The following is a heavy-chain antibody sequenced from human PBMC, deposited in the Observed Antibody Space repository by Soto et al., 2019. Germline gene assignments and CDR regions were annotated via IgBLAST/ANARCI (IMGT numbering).Heavy chain of an antibody. D-gene: IGHD3-10*01. V-gene: IGHV3-74*01. Sequence: EVQLVESGGGLVQPGGSLRLSCAASGFTFSTYWMHWVRQAPGKGLVWVSRIKGDESNTNYADSVKGRFTISRDNAKNTLYLQMNSLRAEDTAMYYCARGALRAYYLDYWGQGALGTVSS. CDR1: GFTFSTYW. J-gene: IGHJ4*02. CDR3: ARGALRAYYLDY. CDR2: IKGDESNT.